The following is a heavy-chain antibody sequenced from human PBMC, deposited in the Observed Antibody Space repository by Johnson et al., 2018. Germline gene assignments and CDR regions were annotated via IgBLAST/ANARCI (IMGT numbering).Heavy chain of an antibody. CDR3: AGYSSPDYYYYYMDV. J-gene: IGHJ6*03. CDR1: GFTFSSYG. Sequence: QVQLVQSGGGVVQPGRSLRLSCAASGFTFSSYGMHWVRQAPGKGLEWVAVIWYDGSNKYYADSAKGRFTITRDNSKNTLYLQMNSLRAEDTAVYYCAGYSSPDYYYYYMDVWGKGTTVTVSS. D-gene: IGHD6-13*01. CDR2: IWYDGSNK. V-gene: IGHV3-33*01.